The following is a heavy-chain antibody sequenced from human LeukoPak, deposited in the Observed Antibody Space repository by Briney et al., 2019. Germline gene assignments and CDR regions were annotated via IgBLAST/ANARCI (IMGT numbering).Heavy chain of an antibody. CDR1: GFTFSSYG. CDR3: ARYIVSYPHDAFDI. J-gene: IGHJ3*02. CDR2: ISGSGGST. Sequence: GGSLRLSCAASGFTFSSYGMSWVRQAPGKGLEWVSAISGSGGSTHYADSVKGRFTISRDNSKNTLYLQMNSLRAEDTAVYYCARYIVSYPHDAFDIWGQGTMVTVSS. V-gene: IGHV3-23*01. D-gene: IGHD1-26*01.